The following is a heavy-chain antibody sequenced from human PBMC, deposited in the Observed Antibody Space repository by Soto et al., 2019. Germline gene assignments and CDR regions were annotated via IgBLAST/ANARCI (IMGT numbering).Heavy chain of an antibody. Sequence: EVQLVESGGGLVQPGGSLRLSCAASGFTFSSYWMSWVRQAPGKGLEWVANIKQDGSEKYYVESVKGRFTISRDNAKNSLYLQMNSLRAEDTAVYYCARDREIVIYGDYEGNDYWGQGTLVTVSS. V-gene: IGHV3-7*01. CDR2: IKQDGSEK. CDR1: GFTFSSYW. D-gene: IGHD4-17*01. CDR3: ARDREIVIYGDYEGNDY. J-gene: IGHJ4*02.